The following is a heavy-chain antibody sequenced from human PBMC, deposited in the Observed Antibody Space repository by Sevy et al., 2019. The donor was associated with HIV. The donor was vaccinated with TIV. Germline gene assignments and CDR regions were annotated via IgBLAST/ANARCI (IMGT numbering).Heavy chain of an antibody. CDR2: IYYSGST. J-gene: IGHJ6*02. CDR3: ATIAVAGTRDKLDYYYYYGMDV. V-gene: IGHV4-39*01. Sequence: SETLSLTCTVSGGSISSSSYYWGWIRQPPGKGLEWIGSIYYSGSTYYNPSLKSRVTISVDTSKNQFSLKLSSVTAADTAMYYCATIAVAGTRDKLDYYYYYGMDVWGQGTTVTVSS. CDR1: GGSISSSSYY. D-gene: IGHD6-19*01.